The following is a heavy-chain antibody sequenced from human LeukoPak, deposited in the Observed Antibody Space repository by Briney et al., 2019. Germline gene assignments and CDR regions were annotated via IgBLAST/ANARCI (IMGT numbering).Heavy chain of an antibody. CDR2: IYYSGST. CDR3: ARRRGNYGGNSAPWFDH. V-gene: IGHV4-59*08. D-gene: IGHD4-23*01. J-gene: IGHJ5*02. CDR1: GGSISSYY. Sequence: SQTLSLTCTVSGGSISSYYWSWIRQPPGKGLEWIGYIYYSGSTNYNPSLKSRVTISVDTSKNQFSLKLSSVTAADTAVYYCARRRGNYGGNSAPWFDHWGQGTLVTVSS.